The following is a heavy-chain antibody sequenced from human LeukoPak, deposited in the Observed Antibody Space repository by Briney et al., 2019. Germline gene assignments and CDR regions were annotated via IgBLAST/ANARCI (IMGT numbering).Heavy chain of an antibody. CDR1: GDSISSGDYH. V-gene: IGHV4-61*08. D-gene: IGHD2-15*01. J-gene: IGHJ5*02. Sequence: PSETLSLTCTVSGDSISSGDYHWSWIRQPPGKGLECIGYIYYSGSTHYNPSLKSRVTISVDTSKSQFSLKLNSVTAADTAVYYCAKDAAQYCSGGSCYYGKWFDPWGQGTLVTVSS. CDR2: IYYSGST. CDR3: AKDAAQYCSGGSCYYGKWFDP.